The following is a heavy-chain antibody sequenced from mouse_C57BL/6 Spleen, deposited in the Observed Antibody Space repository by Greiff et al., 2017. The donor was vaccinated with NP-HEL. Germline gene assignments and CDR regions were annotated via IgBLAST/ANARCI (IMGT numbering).Heavy chain of an antibody. D-gene: IGHD1-1*01. V-gene: IGHV1-26*01. Sequence: EVQLQQSGPELVKPGASVKISCKASGYTFTDYYMNWVKQSHGKSLEWIGDIYPGSGSTNYNEKFKSKATLTVDTSSSTAYMQLSSLTSEDSAVYYCAPYYYGPYAMDYWGQGTSVTVSS. CDR2: IYPGSGST. CDR1: GYTFTDYY. J-gene: IGHJ4*01. CDR3: APYYYGPYAMDY.